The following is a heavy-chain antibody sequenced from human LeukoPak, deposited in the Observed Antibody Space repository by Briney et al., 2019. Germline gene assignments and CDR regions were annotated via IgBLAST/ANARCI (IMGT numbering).Heavy chain of an antibody. CDR1: GGSFSGYY. V-gene: IGHV4-34*01. CDR2: INHSGST. Sequence: PSETLSLTCAVYGGSFSGYYWSWIRQPPGKGLEWIGEINHSGSTNYNPSLKSRVTISVDTSKNQSSLKLSSVTAADTAVYYCARGKGTSAAYYYYYGMDVWGQGTTVTVSS. D-gene: IGHD2-2*01. CDR3: ARGKGTSAAYYYYYGMDV. J-gene: IGHJ6*02.